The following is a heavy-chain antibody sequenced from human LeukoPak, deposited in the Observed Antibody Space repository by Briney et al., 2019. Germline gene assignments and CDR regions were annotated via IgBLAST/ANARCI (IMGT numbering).Heavy chain of an antibody. CDR3: ATSPQGIKWELNYFDY. V-gene: IGHV1-69*13. CDR2: IIPIFGTA. CDR1: GGTFSIYA. D-gene: IGHD1-26*01. Sequence: SVNVSCTASGGTFSIYAISWVRQAPGQGLEWMGGIIPIFGTANYAQKFQGRVTITADESTSTAYMELSSLRSEDTAVYYCATSPQGIKWELNYFDYWGQGTLVTVSS. J-gene: IGHJ4*02.